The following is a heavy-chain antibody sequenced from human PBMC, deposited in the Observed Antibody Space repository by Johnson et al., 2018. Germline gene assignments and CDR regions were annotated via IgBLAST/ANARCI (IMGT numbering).Heavy chain of an antibody. J-gene: IGHJ6*03. CDR2: IRNGGSNK. CDR3: VNVRGPRGVEYYYYLDV. Sequence: QVQLVESGGGLVKPGGSQRLSCAASGFTFSDYYMTWLRQAPGKGLAWVSSIRNGGSNKDYADSVKSRFTISRAPAQNSLYLQMNSLTAEDTAMYYCVNVRGPRGVEYYYYLDVWGKGTTVTVSS. V-gene: IGHV3-11*04. D-gene: IGHD2-15*01. CDR1: GFTFSDYY.